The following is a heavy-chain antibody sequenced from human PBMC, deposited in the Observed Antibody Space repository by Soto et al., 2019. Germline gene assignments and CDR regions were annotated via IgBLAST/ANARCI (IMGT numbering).Heavy chain of an antibody. CDR2: IWYDGSNK. D-gene: IGHD6-6*01. Sequence: LRLSCAASGFTFSSYGMHWVRQAPGKGLEWVAVIWYDGSNKYYADSVKGRFTISRDNSKNTLYLQMNSLRAEDTAVYYCARDYSKYSSSCFDYWGQGTLVTVSS. CDR1: GFTFSSYG. V-gene: IGHV3-33*01. J-gene: IGHJ4*02. CDR3: ARDYSKYSSSCFDY.